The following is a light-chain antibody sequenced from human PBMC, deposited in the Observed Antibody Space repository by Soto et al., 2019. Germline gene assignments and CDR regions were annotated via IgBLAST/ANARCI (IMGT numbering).Light chain of an antibody. Sequence: QSVLTQPPSVSAAPGQKVTISCSGRSSNIGNNYVSWYQQLPRTAPKLLIYDNNKRPSGIPDRFSGSKSDTSATLGITGLQTGDEADYYCGTWDSSLSAYVFGTGTKVTV. CDR2: DNN. CDR1: SSNIGNNY. V-gene: IGLV1-51*01. J-gene: IGLJ1*01. CDR3: GTWDSSLSAYV.